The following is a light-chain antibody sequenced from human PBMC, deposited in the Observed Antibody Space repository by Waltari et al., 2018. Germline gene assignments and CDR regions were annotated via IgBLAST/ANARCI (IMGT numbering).Light chain of an antibody. V-gene: IGKV1-5*03. CDR2: GAS. J-gene: IGKJ1*01. Sequence: DIQMTQSPSTLSASVGDRVTLTCRASQSISNWLAWYQQKTGKAPKVLIYGASSLESGVPSRFSGSGSGTEFTLTISSLQPDDFATYYCQQYNDYSTWTFGQGTKVEIK. CDR1: QSISNW. CDR3: QQYNDYSTWT.